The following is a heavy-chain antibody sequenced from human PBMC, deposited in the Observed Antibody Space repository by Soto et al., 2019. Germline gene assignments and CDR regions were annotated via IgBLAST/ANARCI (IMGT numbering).Heavy chain of an antibody. Sequence: GGSLRLSCAASGFTVSSNYMSWVRQAPGKGLEWVSVIYSGGSTYYADSVKGRFTISRHNSKNTLYLQMNSLRADDTAVYYCARDQQGGENAFDIWGQGTMVTVSS. CDR3: ARDQQGGENAFDI. CDR1: GFTVSSNY. J-gene: IGHJ3*02. CDR2: IYSGGST. D-gene: IGHD2-21*01. V-gene: IGHV3-53*04.